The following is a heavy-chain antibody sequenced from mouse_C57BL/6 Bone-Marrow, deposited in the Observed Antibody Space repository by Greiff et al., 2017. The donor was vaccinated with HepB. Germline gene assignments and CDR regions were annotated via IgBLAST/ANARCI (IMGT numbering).Heavy chain of an antibody. D-gene: IGHD2-1*01. CDR2: IDPSDSYT. J-gene: IGHJ2*01. V-gene: IGHV1-69*01. CDR1: GYTFTSYW. CDR3: ARTHIYYGNYLYCDY. Sequence: QVQLQQPGAELVMPGASVKLSCKASGYTFTSYWMHWVKQRPGQGLEWIGEIDPSDSYTNYNQQFKGKSTLTVDKSSSTAYMQLSSLTSEDSAVYYCARTHIYYGNYLYCDYWGQGTTLTVSS.